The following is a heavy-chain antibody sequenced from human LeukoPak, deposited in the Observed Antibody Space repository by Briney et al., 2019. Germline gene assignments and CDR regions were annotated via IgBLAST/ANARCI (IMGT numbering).Heavy chain of an antibody. CDR3: ARVTTDDAFDI. D-gene: IGHD1-14*01. CDR2: IYYSGST. J-gene: IGHJ3*02. CDR1: GGSISSSSYY. V-gene: IGHV4-39*07. Sequence: NPSETLSLTCTVSGGSISSSSYYWGWIRQPPGKGLEWIGSIYYSGSTYYNPSLKSRVTISVDTSKNQFSLKLSSVTAADTAVYYCARVTTDDAFDIWGQGTMVTVSS.